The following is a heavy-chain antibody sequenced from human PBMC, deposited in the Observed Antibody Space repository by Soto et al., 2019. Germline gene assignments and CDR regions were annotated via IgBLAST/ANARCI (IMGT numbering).Heavy chain of an antibody. Sequence: QVQLVQSGAEVKTPGSSVKVSCKASGGTFNSYSIDWVRQAPGQGFEWMGGIIPMSGRPNYAQRFQGRVTFSADKSTNTVYMEGNSLTQEDTAVYYCTRRGRQSANGFDPCGQGTLVTVSS. CDR1: GGTFNSYS. CDR3: TRRGRQSANGFDP. V-gene: IGHV1-69*06. CDR2: IIPMSGRP. J-gene: IGHJ5*02.